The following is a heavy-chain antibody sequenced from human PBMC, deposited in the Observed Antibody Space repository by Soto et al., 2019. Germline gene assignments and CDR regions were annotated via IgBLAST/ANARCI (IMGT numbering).Heavy chain of an antibody. V-gene: IGHV1-58*02. CDR1: GFTFASSA. Sequence: ASVKVSCKASGFTFASSAMQWVRQARGQRLEWIGWIVDGSGNTNYAQKFQERVTITRDMSTSTAYMELSSLRSEDTAVYYCAADVLGVPAASDHYYHYMDVWGKGTTVTVSS. D-gene: IGHD2-2*01. CDR3: AADVLGVPAASDHYYHYMDV. J-gene: IGHJ6*03. CDR2: IVDGSGNT.